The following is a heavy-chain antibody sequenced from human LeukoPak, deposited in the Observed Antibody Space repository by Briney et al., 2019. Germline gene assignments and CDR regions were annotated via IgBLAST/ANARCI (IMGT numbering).Heavy chain of an antibody. D-gene: IGHD1-7*01. CDR2: IYTSGGT. V-gene: IGHV4-61*02. CDR1: GGSVSSGDYY. CDR3: ARGGELLNY. Sequence: SQTLSLTCTVSGGSVSSGDYYWTWIRQPAGKGLEWIGRIYTSGGTSYSPSLKSRVTISLDTSKNQFSLRLSSVTAADTAVYYCARGGELLNYLGQGTLVTVSS. J-gene: IGHJ4*02.